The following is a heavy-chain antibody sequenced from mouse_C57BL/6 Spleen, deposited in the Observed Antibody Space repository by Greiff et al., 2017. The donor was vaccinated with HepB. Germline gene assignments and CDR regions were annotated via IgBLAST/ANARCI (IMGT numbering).Heavy chain of an antibody. J-gene: IGHJ4*01. Sequence: QVQLQQPGAELVRPGSSVKLSCKASGYTFTSYWMDWVKQRPGQGLEWIGNIYPSDSETHYNQKFKDKATLTVDKSSSTAYMQLSSLTSEDSAVYYCARGYYGSSSSYAMDYWGQGTSVTVSS. D-gene: IGHD1-1*01. CDR1: GYTFTSYW. CDR2: IYPSDSET. V-gene: IGHV1-61*01. CDR3: ARGYYGSSSSYAMDY.